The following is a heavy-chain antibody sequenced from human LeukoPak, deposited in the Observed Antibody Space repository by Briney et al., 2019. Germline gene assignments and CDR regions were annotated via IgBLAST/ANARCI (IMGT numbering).Heavy chain of an antibody. Sequence: GGSLRLSCAASGFTFNNYAMSWVRQAPGKGLEWVSGISGSGGSTYYTDSVKGRFTISRDNSKNTLYLQMNSLRAEDTAVYYCAIVTTDRPFDYWGQGTLVTVSS. J-gene: IGHJ4*02. CDR3: AIVTTDRPFDY. D-gene: IGHD4-17*01. CDR1: GFTFNNYA. CDR2: ISGSGGST. V-gene: IGHV3-23*01.